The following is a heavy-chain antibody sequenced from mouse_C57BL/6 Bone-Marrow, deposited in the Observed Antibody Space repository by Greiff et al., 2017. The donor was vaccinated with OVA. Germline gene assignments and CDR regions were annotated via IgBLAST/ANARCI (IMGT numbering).Heavy chain of an antibody. CDR3: ARDFITTVVAEYFDV. V-gene: IGHV1-72*01. Sequence: QVQLQQSGAELVKPGASVKLSCKASGYTFTSYWMHWVKQRPGRGLEWIGRIDPNSGGTKYNEKFKSKATLTVDKPSSTAYMQLSSLTSEDSAVYYCARDFITTVVAEYFDVWGTGTTVTVSS. D-gene: IGHD1-1*01. CDR1: GYTFTSYW. CDR2: IDPNSGGT. J-gene: IGHJ1*03.